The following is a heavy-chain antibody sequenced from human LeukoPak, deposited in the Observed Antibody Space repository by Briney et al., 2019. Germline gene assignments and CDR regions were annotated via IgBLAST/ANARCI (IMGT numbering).Heavy chain of an antibody. J-gene: IGHJ4*02. V-gene: IGHV3-21*01. D-gene: IGHD3-10*01. CDR1: GFTFSTYI. CDR3: AGLWFGDRPPFDY. Sequence: GGSLRLSCAASGFTFSTYIMNWVRQAPGKGLEWVSSISSSSSYIYYADSVKGRFTISRDNAKNSLYLQMNSLRAEDTAVYYCAGLWFGDRPPFDYWGQGTLVTVSS. CDR2: ISSSSSYI.